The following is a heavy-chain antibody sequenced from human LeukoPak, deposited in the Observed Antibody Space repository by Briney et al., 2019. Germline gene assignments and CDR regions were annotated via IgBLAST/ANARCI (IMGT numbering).Heavy chain of an antibody. V-gene: IGHV4-34*01. D-gene: IGHD2-2*01. CDR1: GGSFSGYY. CDR2: INHSGST. Sequence: PSETLSLTCAVYGGSFSGYYWSWIRQPPGKGLEWIGEINHSGSTNYNPSLKSRVTISVDTSKNQFSLKLSSVTAADTAVYYCARSFSTYQLLPAWFDPWGQGTLVTVSS. J-gene: IGHJ5*02. CDR3: ARSFSTYQLLPAWFDP.